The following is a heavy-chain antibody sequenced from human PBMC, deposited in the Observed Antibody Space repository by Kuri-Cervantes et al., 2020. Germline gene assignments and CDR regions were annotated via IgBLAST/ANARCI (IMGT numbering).Heavy chain of an antibody. Sequence: SETLSLTCAVSGGSISSGGYSWSWIRQPPGKGLEWIGYIHHSGSTYYNPSLKSRVTISVDKSKNQFSLKLSSVTAADTAVYYCARDRGGFYGSGSYYSLSAGWFDLWGQGTLVTVSS. V-gene: IGHV4-30-2*01. CDR2: IHHSGST. CDR1: GGSISSGGYS. CDR3: ARDRGGFYGSGSYYSLSAGWFDL. J-gene: IGHJ5*02. D-gene: IGHD3-10*01.